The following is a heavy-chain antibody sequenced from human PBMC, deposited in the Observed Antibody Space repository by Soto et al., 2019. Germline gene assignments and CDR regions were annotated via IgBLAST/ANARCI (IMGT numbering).Heavy chain of an antibody. CDR2: IYYSGST. D-gene: IGHD1-20*01. CDR3: ARGLLPACGPINYYYYMDV. CDR1: GGSISSYY. J-gene: IGHJ6*03. V-gene: IGHV4-59*01. Sequence: SETLSLTCTVSGGSISSYYWSWIRQPPGKGLEWIGYIYYSGSTNYNPSLKSRVTISVDTSKNQFSLKLSSVTAADTAVYYCARGLLPACGPINYYYYMDVWGKGTTVTVSS.